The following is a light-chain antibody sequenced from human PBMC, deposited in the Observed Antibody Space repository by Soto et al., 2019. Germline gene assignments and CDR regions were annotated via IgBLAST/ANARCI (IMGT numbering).Light chain of an antibody. CDR2: DAS. CDR3: KQYTSYPIT. CDR1: HSISSW. V-gene: IGKV1-5*01. Sequence: DIQMTQSPSTLSSSVGDRVTITCRASHSISSWLAWYQQKPGKAPKLLVYDASSLESGVPSRFSGSGSGTEFTITLSNLQADDCATYNRKQYTSYPITVRPATKV. J-gene: IGKJ3*01.